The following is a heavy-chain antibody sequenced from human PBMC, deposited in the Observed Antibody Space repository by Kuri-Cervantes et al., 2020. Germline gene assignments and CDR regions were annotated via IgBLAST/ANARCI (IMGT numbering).Heavy chain of an antibody. CDR3: AKDSLNYYGSGSYFDY. V-gene: IGHV3-9*01. CDR1: GFTFDDYA. CDR2: ISWNSGSI. J-gene: IGHJ4*02. Sequence: LKISCAASGFTFDDYAMHWVRQAPGKGLEWVSGISWNSGSIGYADSVKGRFTISRDNAKNSLYLQMNSLRAEDTALYYCAKDSLNYYGSGSYFDYWGQGTLVTVSS. D-gene: IGHD3-10*01.